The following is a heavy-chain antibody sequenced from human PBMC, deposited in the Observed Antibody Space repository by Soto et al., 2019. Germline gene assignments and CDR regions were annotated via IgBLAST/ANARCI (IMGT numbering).Heavy chain of an antibody. V-gene: IGHV4-30-2*06. Sequence: LSLACTFSVGSIISGGYSWTWIRQSPGKGLEWIGYTYQSGSAYYNPSLKSRVTISVDRSKNQFSLNLTSVTAADTAVYYCARDYYGMDVWGQGTTVTVS. CDR2: TYQSGSA. J-gene: IGHJ6*02. CDR3: ARDYYGMDV. CDR1: VGSIISGGYS.